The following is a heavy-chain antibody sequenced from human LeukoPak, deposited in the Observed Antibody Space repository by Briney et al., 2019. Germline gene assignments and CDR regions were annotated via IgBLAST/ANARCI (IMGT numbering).Heavy chain of an antibody. CDR1: GYSFTNYG. Sequence: ASVKVSCKASGYSFTNYGISWVRQAHGQGLEWVGWVNGYNGNTNYAQKVQDRVTMTTDTSTSTAYMEQRSLRSDDTAVYYCARGGNGWFFDDWGQGTLVTVSS. CDR2: VNGYNGNT. CDR3: ARGGNGWFFDD. J-gene: IGHJ4*02. V-gene: IGHV1-18*01. D-gene: IGHD6-19*01.